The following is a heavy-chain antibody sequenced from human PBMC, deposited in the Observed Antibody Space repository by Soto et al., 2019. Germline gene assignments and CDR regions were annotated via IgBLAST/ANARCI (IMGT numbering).Heavy chain of an antibody. J-gene: IGHJ4*02. Sequence: QVQLVESGGGEVRPGRSLRLSCVASGFTFRDYGMHWARQAPGKGLEWVAGIAHHGLKEHYADSVKGRFIISRDNSKKTVYLQLNSLRGDDTAVYYCAKDWVGGSNKYYFEYWGQGTLVTVSS. V-gene: IGHV3-30*18. CDR2: IAHHGLKE. CDR1: GFTFRDYG. D-gene: IGHD1-26*01. CDR3: AKDWVGGSNKYYFEY.